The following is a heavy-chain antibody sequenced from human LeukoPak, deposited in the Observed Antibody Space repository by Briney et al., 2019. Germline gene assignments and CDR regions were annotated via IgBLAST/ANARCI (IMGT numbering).Heavy chain of an antibody. V-gene: IGHV3-30*04. CDR2: ISYDGSNK. J-gene: IGHJ5*02. D-gene: IGHD3-10*01. Sequence: GGSLRLSCAASGFTFSRYAMHWVRQAPGKGVEGVAVISYDGSNKYYADSVKGRFTISIDNSKNTLYLQMNSLRAEDTAVYYCAKGSLWFGELLQNWFDPWGQGTLVTVSS. CDR1: GFTFSRYA. CDR3: AKGSLWFGELLQNWFDP.